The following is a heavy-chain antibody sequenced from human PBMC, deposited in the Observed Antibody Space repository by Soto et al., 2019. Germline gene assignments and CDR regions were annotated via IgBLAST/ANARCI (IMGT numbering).Heavy chain of an antibody. CDR3: ARDLATVTTRGLRWFDP. J-gene: IGHJ5*02. CDR2: IIPIFGTA. D-gene: IGHD4-17*01. V-gene: IGHV1-69*12. CDR1: GGTFSSYA. Sequence: QLVQSGAEVKKPGSSVKVSCKASGGTFSSYAISWVRQAPGQGLEWMGGIIPIFGTANYVQKFQGRVTITADESTSTAYMELSSLRSEDTAVYYCARDLATVTTRGLRWFDPWGQGTLVTVSS.